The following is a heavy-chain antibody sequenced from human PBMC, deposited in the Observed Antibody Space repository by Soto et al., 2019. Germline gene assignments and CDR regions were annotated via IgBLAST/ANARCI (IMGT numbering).Heavy chain of an antibody. D-gene: IGHD2-2*01. CDR1: GYSFTSYW. Sequence: GESLKISCKGSGYSFTSYWIGWVRQMPGKGLEWMGIIYPDDSDTRYSPSFQGHVTISADKSIRTAYLQWSSLKASDTAMYYCASSFYHDYYYYDMDVWGQGTTVTVSS. CDR2: IYPDDSDT. J-gene: IGHJ6*02. CDR3: ASSFYHDYYYYDMDV. V-gene: IGHV5-51*01.